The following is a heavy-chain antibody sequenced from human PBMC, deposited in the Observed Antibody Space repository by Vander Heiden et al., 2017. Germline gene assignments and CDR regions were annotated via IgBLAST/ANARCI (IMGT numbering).Heavy chain of an antibody. Sequence: QVQLVESGGGVVQPGRSLRLSCAASGFTFSSSGMHWVRQAPGKGLEWVAVISYDGSNKYYADSVKGRFTISRDNSKNTLYLQMNSLRAEDTAVYYCAKDRGAVAGTRGVALDYWGQGTLVTVSS. J-gene: IGHJ4*02. CDR2: ISYDGSNK. V-gene: IGHV3-30*18. CDR3: AKDRGAVAGTRGVALDY. D-gene: IGHD6-19*01. CDR1: GFTFSSSG.